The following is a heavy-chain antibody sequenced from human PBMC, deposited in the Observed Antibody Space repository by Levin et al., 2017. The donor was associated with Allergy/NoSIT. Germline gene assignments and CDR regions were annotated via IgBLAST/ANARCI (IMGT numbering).Heavy chain of an antibody. CDR2: ISSSSSYI. D-gene: IGHD1-26*01. CDR3: ARDGWEYVSDH. J-gene: IGHJ4*02. V-gene: IGHV3-21*01. CDR1: GFTLSSYS. Sequence: PGGSLRLSCAASGFTLSSYSMNWVRQAPGKGLEWVSSISSSSSYIYYADSVKGRFTISRDNAKNSLYLQMNSLRAEDTAVYYCARDGWEYVSDHWGQGTLVTVYS.